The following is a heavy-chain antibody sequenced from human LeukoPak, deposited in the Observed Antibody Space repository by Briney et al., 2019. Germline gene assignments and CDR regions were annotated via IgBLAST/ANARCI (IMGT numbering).Heavy chain of an antibody. CDR2: ISGSGGST. J-gene: IGHJ4*02. V-gene: IGHV3-23*01. CDR3: AKDLKQQLVRAFDY. CDR1: GLTFSSYA. Sequence: GGPLRLSCAASGLTFSSYAMSGFRQAPGKGLEWVSAISGSGGSTYYADSVKGRFTIPRDNSKNTLYLQMNSLRAEDTAVYYCAKDLKQQLVRAFDYWGQGTLVTVSS. D-gene: IGHD6-13*01.